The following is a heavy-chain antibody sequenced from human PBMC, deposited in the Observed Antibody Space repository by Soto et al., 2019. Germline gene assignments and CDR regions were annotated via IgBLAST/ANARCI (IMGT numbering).Heavy chain of an antibody. J-gene: IGHJ6*02. Sequence: GESLKISCKGSGYSFTSYWIGWVRQMPGKGLEWMGIIYPGDSDTRYSPSFQGQVTISADKSISTAYLQWSSLKASDTAMYYCASGPGYCTNGVCYVGDYYYGMDVWGQGTTVTVSS. V-gene: IGHV5-51*01. CDR1: GYSFTSYW. CDR2: IYPGDSDT. D-gene: IGHD2-8*01. CDR3: ASGPGYCTNGVCYVGDYYYGMDV.